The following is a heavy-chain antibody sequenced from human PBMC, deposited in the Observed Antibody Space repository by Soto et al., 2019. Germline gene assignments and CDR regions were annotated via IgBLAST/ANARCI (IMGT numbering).Heavy chain of an antibody. CDR3: ARERALAATGIFYY. CDR2: TSYDGNNK. V-gene: IGHV3-30-3*01. J-gene: IGHJ4*02. D-gene: IGHD6-13*01. Sequence: QVRLVESGGGVVQPGGSLRLSCAASVFTFSNFAIHWVRQAPGKGLEWVAVTSYDGNNKDYADSVKGRFTISRDNSKNTLFLQVNSLRPEDTAVYYCARERALAATGIFYYWGQGTLVTVSS. CDR1: VFTFSNFA.